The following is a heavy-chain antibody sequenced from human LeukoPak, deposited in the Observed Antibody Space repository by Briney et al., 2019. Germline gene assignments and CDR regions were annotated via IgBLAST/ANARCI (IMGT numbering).Heavy chain of an antibody. CDR1: GFTFSSYS. CDR3: ARDEEDSSGYYHENWFDP. CDR2: IGSSSSYI. V-gene: IGHV3-21*01. J-gene: IGHJ5*02. D-gene: IGHD3-22*01. Sequence: PGGSLRLSCAASGFTFSSYSMNWVRQAPGKGLEWVSSIGSSSSYIYYADSVKGRFTISRDNAKNSLYLQMNSLRAEDTAVYYCARDEEDSSGYYHENWFDPWGQGTLVTVSS.